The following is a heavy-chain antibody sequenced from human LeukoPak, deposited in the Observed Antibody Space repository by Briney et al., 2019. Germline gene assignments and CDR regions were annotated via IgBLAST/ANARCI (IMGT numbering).Heavy chain of an antibody. V-gene: IGHV3-23*01. CDR2: ISGSGGST. D-gene: IGHD1-1*01. CDR1: GFTFSDSW. CDR3: ARSLENDAFDI. Sequence: GGSLRLSCAASGFTFSDSWMSWVRQAPGKGLEWVSAISGSGGSTYYADSVKGRFTISRDNSKNTLYLQMNSLRAEDTAVYYCARSLENDAFDIWGQGTMVTVSS. J-gene: IGHJ3*02.